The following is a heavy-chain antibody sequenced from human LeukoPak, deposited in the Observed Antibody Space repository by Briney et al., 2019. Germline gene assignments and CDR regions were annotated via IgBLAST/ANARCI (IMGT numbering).Heavy chain of an antibody. CDR1: GFTFSNYD. CDR2: ISAGSSFI. Sequence: GGSLRLSCAASGFTFSNYDMNWVRLAPGKGLEWVSSISAGSSFIYYADSVKGRFTISRDNAKSSLYLQMNRLRAEDTAVYYCAKDLVGSAFDIWGQGTMVTVSS. D-gene: IGHD2-15*01. V-gene: IGHV3-21*01. J-gene: IGHJ3*02. CDR3: AKDLVGSAFDI.